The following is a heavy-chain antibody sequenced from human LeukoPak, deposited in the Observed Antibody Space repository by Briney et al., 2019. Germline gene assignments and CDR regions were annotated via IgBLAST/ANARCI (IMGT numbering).Heavy chain of an antibody. Sequence: PGGSLRLSCAASGFTFSSYAMHWVRQAPGKGLEYVSAISTNGGSTYYANSVKGRFTISRDNSKNTVDLHMGSLREEDMAVYYCARDLSSAVAEGGDYWGQGTLVTVSS. CDR3: ARDLSSAVAEGGDY. V-gene: IGHV3-64*01. D-gene: IGHD6-19*01. CDR2: ISTNGGST. J-gene: IGHJ4*02. CDR1: GFTFSSYA.